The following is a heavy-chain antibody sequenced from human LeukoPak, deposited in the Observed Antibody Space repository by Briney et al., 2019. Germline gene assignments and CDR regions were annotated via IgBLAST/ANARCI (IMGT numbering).Heavy chain of an antibody. CDR2: INWNGGST. J-gene: IGHJ3*02. CDR1: GFSFDDYG. Sequence: RPGGSLRLSCAASGFSFDDYGMSWVRQAPGKGLEWVSGINWNGGSTGYADSVKGRFTISRDNAKNSLYLQMNSLRAEDTALYYCARDCGGDCFGSDAFGIWGQGTVVTVSS. V-gene: IGHV3-20*04. D-gene: IGHD2-21*02. CDR3: ARDCGGDCFGSDAFGI.